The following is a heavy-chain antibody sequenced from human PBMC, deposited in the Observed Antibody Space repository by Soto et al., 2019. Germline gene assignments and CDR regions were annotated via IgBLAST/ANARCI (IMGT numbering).Heavy chain of an antibody. CDR3: ARAVAPYLGTWFDP. J-gene: IGHJ5*02. V-gene: IGHV4-30-2*01. Sequence: QLQLQESGSGLVKPSQTLSLTCAVSGGSISSGNSYAWSWIRQPPGKGLEWIGSISHTGRTSYNPSLKGRVTMSVDKSKNQLALELSSVTAADMAVYYCARAVAPYLGTWFDPWGQGSLVIVSS. CDR2: ISHTGRT. CDR1: GGSISSGNSYA. D-gene: IGHD3-16*01.